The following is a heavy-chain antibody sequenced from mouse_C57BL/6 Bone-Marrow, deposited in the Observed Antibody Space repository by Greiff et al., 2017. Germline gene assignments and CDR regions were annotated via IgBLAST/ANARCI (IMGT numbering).Heavy chain of an antibody. CDR1: GFTFSSYT. V-gene: IGHV5-9*01. Sequence: EVKLMESGGGLVKPGGSLKLSCAASGFTFSSYTMSWVRQTPEKRLEWVATISGGGGNTYYPDSVKGRFTISRDNAKNTLYLQMSSLRSEDTALYYCARPTYYGSSHWYFDVWGTGTTVTVSS. CDR3: ARPTYYGSSHWYFDV. J-gene: IGHJ1*03. CDR2: ISGGGGNT. D-gene: IGHD1-1*01.